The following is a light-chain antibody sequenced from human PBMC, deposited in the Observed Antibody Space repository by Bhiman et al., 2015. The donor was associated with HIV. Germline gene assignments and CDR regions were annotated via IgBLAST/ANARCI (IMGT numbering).Light chain of an antibody. V-gene: IGLV6-57*01. CDR3: QSYDSNSKGV. CDR1: SGSIASKY. J-gene: IGLJ3*02. Sequence: NFMLIQPHSVSESPGKTVTISCTRSSGSIASKYVQWYQQRPGSSPTTVIYEDNQRPSGVPDRFSGSIDSSSNSASLTISGLKTEDEADYYCQSYDSNSKGVFGGGTKLTVL. CDR2: EDN.